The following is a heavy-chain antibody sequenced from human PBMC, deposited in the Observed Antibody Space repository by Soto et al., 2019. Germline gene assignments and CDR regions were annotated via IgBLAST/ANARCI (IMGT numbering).Heavy chain of an antibody. J-gene: IGHJ5*02. CDR2: ISNGGDST. CDR3: ARLPLTDYDGHVNWFDP. V-gene: IGHV3-23*01. CDR1: GFTFSSHA. D-gene: IGHD4-17*01. Sequence: GGSLRLSCAASGFTFSSHAVSWVRQAPGKGLEWVSTISNGGDSTYYADPVKGRFTISRDNSKNTLYLQMNSLRAGDTAVYYCARLPLTDYDGHVNWFDPWGQGTLVTVS.